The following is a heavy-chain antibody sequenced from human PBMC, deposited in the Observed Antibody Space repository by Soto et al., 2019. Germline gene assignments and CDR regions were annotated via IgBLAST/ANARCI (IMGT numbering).Heavy chain of an antibody. V-gene: IGHV4-59*12. D-gene: IGHD3-22*01. CDR2: IYYSGST. CDR3: ARATYYYDSSGYYWFDP. CDR1: GGSISIYY. J-gene: IGHJ5*02. Sequence: AEALGLSCTFYGGSISIYYWTWIRQPPGKGLEWIGYIYYSGSTNYNPSLKSRVTMSVDTSKNQFSLKLRSVTAADTAVYYCARATYYYDSSGYYWFDPWGQGTMVTVSS.